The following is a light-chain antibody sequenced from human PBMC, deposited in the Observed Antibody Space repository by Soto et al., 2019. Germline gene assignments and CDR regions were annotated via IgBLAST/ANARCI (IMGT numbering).Light chain of an antibody. Sequence: DIQMTQSPSSLSASVGDRVTITCRASQSISSYLNWYQQKPGKAPKLLIYAASSLQSGVPSRFSGSGSGTDFTLTISSLQPEDFATYYCQPSYSTPGEWTFGQGTKVEIK. J-gene: IGKJ1*01. CDR2: AAS. V-gene: IGKV1-39*01. CDR3: QPSYSTPGEWT. CDR1: QSISSY.